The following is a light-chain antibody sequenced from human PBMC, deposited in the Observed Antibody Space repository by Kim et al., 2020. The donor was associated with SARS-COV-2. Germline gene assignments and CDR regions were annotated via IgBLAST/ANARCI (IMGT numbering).Light chain of an antibody. V-gene: IGKV1-5*03. Sequence: DIQMTQSPSTLYASVGDRVTITCRASQNINNWLAWYQQKPGKAPNLLIYKASSLESGVPSKFSGSGSGTEFTLTISSLQPDDFATYYCQQYDSYPLTFGGGTKLEI. CDR2: KAS. J-gene: IGKJ4*01. CDR1: QNINNW. CDR3: QQYDSYPLT.